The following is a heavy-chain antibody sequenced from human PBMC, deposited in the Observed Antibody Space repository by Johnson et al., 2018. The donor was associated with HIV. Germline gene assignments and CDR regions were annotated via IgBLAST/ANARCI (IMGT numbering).Heavy chain of an antibody. D-gene: IGHD1-26*01. Sequence: QAPGKGLEWVAVISYDGSNKYYADSVKGRFTISRDNSKNTLYLQINSLRVEDTAVYYCARVRVGAFDIWGQGTVVIVSS. J-gene: IGHJ3*02. CDR3: ARVRVGAFDI. V-gene: IGHV3-30*03. CDR2: ISYDGSNK.